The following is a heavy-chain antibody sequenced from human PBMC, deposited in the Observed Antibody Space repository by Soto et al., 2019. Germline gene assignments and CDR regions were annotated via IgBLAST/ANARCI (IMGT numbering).Heavy chain of an antibody. CDR1: GFTFSSYA. CDR3: AKGRIDSSGWYRDYYYYYMDV. CDR2: ISGSGGST. V-gene: IGHV3-23*01. Sequence: GSLRLSCAASGFTFSSYAMSWVRQAPGKGLEWVSAISGSGGSTYYADSVKGRFTISRDNSKNTLYLQMNSLRAEDTAVYYCAKGRIDSSGWYRDYYYYYMDVWGKGTTVTVSS. D-gene: IGHD6-19*01. J-gene: IGHJ6*03.